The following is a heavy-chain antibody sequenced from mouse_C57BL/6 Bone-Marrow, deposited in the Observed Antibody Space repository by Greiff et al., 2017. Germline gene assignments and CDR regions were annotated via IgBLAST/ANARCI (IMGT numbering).Heavy chain of an antibody. CDR3: ARPILGGNFDY. D-gene: IGHD4-1*01. J-gene: IGHJ2*01. CDR1: GFTFSSYG. V-gene: IGHV5-6*01. CDR2: ISSGGSYT. Sequence: EVQGVESGGDLVKPGGSLKLSCAASGFTFSSYGMSWVRQTPDKRLEWVATISSGGSYTYYPDSVKGRFTISRDNAKNTLYLQMSSLKSEDTAMYYCARPILGGNFDYWGQGTTLTVSS.